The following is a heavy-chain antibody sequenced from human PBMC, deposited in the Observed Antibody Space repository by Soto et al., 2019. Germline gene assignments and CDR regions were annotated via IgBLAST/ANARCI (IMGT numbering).Heavy chain of an antibody. CDR2: IYDSGST. J-gene: IGHJ4*02. CDR3: AVLKRIVAGDY. V-gene: IGHV4-61*01. Sequence: QVQLQESGPGLVKSSETLSLTCTVSGGSVSGGSYYRSWIRQPPGKGLEWVGYIYDSGSTNYNPSLPRRVTISADTSKNPSSLKLNSVTAADTAGYYCAVLKRIVAGDYWGQGTLVTVSS. CDR1: GGSVSGGSYY. D-gene: IGHD3-10*01.